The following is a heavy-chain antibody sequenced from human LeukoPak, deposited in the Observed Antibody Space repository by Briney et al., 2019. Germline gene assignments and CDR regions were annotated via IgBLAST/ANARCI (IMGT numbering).Heavy chain of an antibody. CDR2: IRYDGRDK. CDR1: GYTFSSYG. J-gene: IGHJ6*03. Sequence: PGGSLRLSCAGSGYTFSSYGMHWVRQAPGKGLEWVTFIRYDGRDKYYADSVKGRFTISRDNSKNTAFLQMNSLRAEDTAVYYCARFVYYYMDVWGKGTTVTVSS. V-gene: IGHV3-30*02. D-gene: IGHD3-3*01. CDR3: ARFVYYYMDV.